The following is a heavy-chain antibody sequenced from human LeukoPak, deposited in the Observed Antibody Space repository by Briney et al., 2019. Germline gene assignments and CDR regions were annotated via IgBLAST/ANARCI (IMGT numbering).Heavy chain of an antibody. CDR2: IYHSGST. CDR3: ARGRGSYYYYYMDV. D-gene: IGHD1-26*01. J-gene: IGHJ6*03. CDR1: GGSISSGGYY. Sequence: SQTLSLTCTVSGGSISSGGYYWSWIRQPPGKGLEWIGYIYHSGSTYYNPSLKSRVTISVDTSKNQFSLKLSSVTAADTAVYYCARGRGSYYYYYMDVWGKGTTVTVSS. V-gene: IGHV4-30-2*01.